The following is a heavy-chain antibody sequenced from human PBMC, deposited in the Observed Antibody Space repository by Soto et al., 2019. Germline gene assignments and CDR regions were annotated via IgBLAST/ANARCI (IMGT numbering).Heavy chain of an antibody. D-gene: IGHD3-10*01. J-gene: IGHJ6*02. V-gene: IGHV3-30-3*02. CDR2: ISYDGSNK. CDR1: GFTFSSYA. Sequence: PGGSLRLSCVASGFTFSSYAMHWVRQAPGKGLEWVAVISYDGSNKYYADSVKGRFTISRDNSKNTLYLQMNSLRAEDTAVYYCAKLRGSVKKLNGMDVWGQGTTVTVSS. CDR3: AKLRGSVKKLNGMDV.